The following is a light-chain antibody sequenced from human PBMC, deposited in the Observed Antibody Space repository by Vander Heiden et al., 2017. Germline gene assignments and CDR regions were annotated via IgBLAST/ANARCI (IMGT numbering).Light chain of an antibody. J-gene: IGLJ1*01. CDR1: SSNIGAGYD. V-gene: IGLV1-40*01. Sequence: QSVLTQPPSVSGAPGQRVTVSFTGSSSNIGAGYDVHWYQQFPGAAPKLLIFVNNIRPSGVPDRFSGSKSGASASLSITGLQADDEADYYCQSYDRSLSGSVFGTGTKVTVL. CDR2: VNN. CDR3: QSYDRSLSGSV.